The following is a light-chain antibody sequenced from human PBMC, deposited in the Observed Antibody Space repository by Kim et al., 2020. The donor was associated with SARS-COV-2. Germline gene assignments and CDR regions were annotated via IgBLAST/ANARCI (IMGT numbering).Light chain of an antibody. Sequence: TVTSSCTRSSGSIASNYVQWYQQRPGSAPTTVIYEDNQRPSGVPDRFSGSIDSSSNSASLTISGLKTEDEADYYCQSYDSSNPDVVFGGGTQLTVL. CDR2: EDN. CDR1: SGSIASNY. J-gene: IGLJ2*01. CDR3: QSYDSSNPDVV. V-gene: IGLV6-57*03.